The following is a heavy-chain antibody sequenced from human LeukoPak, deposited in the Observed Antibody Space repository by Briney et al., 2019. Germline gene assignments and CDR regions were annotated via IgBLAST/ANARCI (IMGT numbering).Heavy chain of an antibody. J-gene: IGHJ4*02. Sequence: ASVKVSCKVSGYTLTELSMHWVRQAPGKGLEWMGGFDLEDGETIYAQKFQGRVTMTEDTSTDTAYMELSSLRSEDTAVYYCATGVTMVRGVINDYWGQGTLVTVSS. V-gene: IGHV1-24*01. D-gene: IGHD3-10*01. CDR1: GYTLTELS. CDR2: FDLEDGET. CDR3: ATGVTMVRGVINDY.